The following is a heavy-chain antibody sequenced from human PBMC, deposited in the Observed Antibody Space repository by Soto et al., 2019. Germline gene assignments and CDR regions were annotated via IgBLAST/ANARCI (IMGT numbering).Heavy chain of an antibody. CDR1: GYTFTSYD. CDR3: ARVVSWWSAGRFDY. CDR2: MNPNSGNT. V-gene: IGHV1-8*01. J-gene: IGHJ4*02. Sequence: QVQLVQYGAEVKKPGSSVKVSCKASGYTFTSYDINLVRQSTGQGLEWRGWMNPNSGNTGYAQKLQGRVTMTRNTSISTAYMEMSSLRSEDTAVYYCARVVSWWSAGRFDYCGQGTLVTVSS. D-gene: IGHD2-15*01.